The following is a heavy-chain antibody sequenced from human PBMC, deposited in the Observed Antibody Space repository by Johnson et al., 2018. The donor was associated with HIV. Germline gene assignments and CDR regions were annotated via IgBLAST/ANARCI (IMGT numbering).Heavy chain of an antibody. V-gene: IGHV3-30*19. CDR1: GFTFSSYG. J-gene: IGHJ3*02. D-gene: IGHD6-13*01. Sequence: QMQLVESGGGVVQSGRSLRLSCAASGFTFSSYGMHWVRQAPGKGLEWVAVISYDGSNKYYADSVKGRFTISRDNSKNTLYLQMNSLRAEDTAVYYCARDKYPPTAAAGTDAFDIWGQGTMVTVSS. CDR2: ISYDGSNK. CDR3: ARDKYPPTAAAGTDAFDI.